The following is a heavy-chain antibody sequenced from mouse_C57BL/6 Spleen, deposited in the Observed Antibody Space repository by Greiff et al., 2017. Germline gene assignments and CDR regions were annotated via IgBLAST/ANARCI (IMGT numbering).Heavy chain of an antibody. CDR3: TPQLGRAY. Sequence: VQLQQSGAELVRPGASVKLSCTASGFNIKDDYMHWVKQRPAQGLEWIGWIDPENGDPEYASKFQGKATITADTSSNTAYLQLSSLTSEDTAVYYCTPQLGRAYWGQGTTLTVSS. J-gene: IGHJ2*01. CDR2: IDPENGDP. D-gene: IGHD4-1*02. CDR1: GFNIKDDY. V-gene: IGHV14-4*01.